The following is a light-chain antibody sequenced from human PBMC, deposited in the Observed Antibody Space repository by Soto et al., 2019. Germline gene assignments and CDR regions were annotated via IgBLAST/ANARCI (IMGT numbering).Light chain of an antibody. CDR1: QSVSSNY. J-gene: IGKJ2*01. CDR2: GAS. CDR3: QQYGGSPPVT. Sequence: EIVLTQSPATLSLSPGERATLSCRASQSVSSNYLAWYQQKPGQAPRLLMYGASSRPIGIPDRFSGSGSGTDFTLTISRLEPEDFAVYYCQQYGGSPPVTFGQGTKLEIK. V-gene: IGKV3-20*01.